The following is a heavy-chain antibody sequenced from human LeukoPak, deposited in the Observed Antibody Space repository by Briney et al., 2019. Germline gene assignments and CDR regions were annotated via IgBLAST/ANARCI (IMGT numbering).Heavy chain of an antibody. D-gene: IGHD6-19*01. V-gene: IGHV3-74*01. CDR2: INSDGSST. Sequence: PPGGSLRLSCAASGFTFSSYWMHWVRQAPGKGLVWVSRINSDGSSTSYADSVKGRFTISRDNAKNTLYLQMNSLRAEDTAVYYCARGRYSSGRMFDYWGQGTLVTVSS. CDR1: GFTFSSYW. J-gene: IGHJ4*02. CDR3: ARGRYSSGRMFDY.